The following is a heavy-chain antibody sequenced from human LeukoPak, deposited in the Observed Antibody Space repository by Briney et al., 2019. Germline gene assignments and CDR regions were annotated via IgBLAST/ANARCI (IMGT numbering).Heavy chain of an antibody. Sequence: PSETLSLTCTVSGYSISSGYYWGWIRPPPGKGLEWIGSIYHSGNTYHNPSLKSRVTISVDTSKNQFSLRLSSVTAADTAVYYCARVKFGALDYWGQGTLVTVSS. CDR1: GYSISSGYY. D-gene: IGHD3-10*01. CDR3: ARVKFGALDY. V-gene: IGHV4-38-2*02. CDR2: IYHSGNT. J-gene: IGHJ4*02.